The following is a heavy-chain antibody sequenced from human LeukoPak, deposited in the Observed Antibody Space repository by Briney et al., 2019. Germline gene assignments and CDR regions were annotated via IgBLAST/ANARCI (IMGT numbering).Heavy chain of an antibody. CDR2: IGGGGYST. Sequence: GGSLRLSCAASGFTFSSYVMNWVRQAPGKGLEWVSTIGGGGYSTYYADSVKGRFTISRDNSKNTLFLQTNSLRAEDTAIYYCAKGSVSMAGTPGDVWGQGTTVTVSS. CDR1: GFTFSSYV. CDR3: AKGSVSMAGTPGDV. D-gene: IGHD6-19*01. V-gene: IGHV3-23*01. J-gene: IGHJ6*02.